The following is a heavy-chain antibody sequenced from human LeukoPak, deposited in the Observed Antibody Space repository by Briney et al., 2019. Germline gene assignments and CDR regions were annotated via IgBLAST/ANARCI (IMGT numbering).Heavy chain of an antibody. D-gene: IGHD6-19*01. CDR2: IYSTGNT. CDR3: ARGGTPGYSSGRIDY. CDR1: GFTVSSNY. J-gene: IGHJ4*02. Sequence: GGSLRLTCVASGFTVSSNYMSWVRQAPGKGLEWVSVIYSTGNTYYADSVKGRFTISRHNSENTLYLHMNSLRVEDTAVYFCARGGTPGYSSGRIDYWGQGTLVTVSS. V-gene: IGHV3-53*04.